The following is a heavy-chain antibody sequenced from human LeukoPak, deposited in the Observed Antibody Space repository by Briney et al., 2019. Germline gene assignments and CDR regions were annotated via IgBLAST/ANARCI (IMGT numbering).Heavy chain of an antibody. V-gene: IGHV4-31*02. CDR2: ISYSGNT. Sequence: LRLSCAASGITFSSYVMSWVRQHPGKGLEWIGYISYSGNTYYNPSLKSRAAISVDTPKNQFSLKLSSTTAADTAVYYCARAPVATPSEFDYWGQGTLVTVSS. CDR1: GITFSSYV. J-gene: IGHJ4*02. D-gene: IGHD5-12*01. CDR3: ARAPVATPSEFDY.